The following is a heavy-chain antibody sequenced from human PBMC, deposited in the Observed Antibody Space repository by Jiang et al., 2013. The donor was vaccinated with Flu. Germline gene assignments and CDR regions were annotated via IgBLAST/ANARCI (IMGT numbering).Heavy chain of an antibody. D-gene: IGHD3-10*01. J-gene: IGHJ4*02. CDR3: ASSRIPYGSGSYYPY. V-gene: IGHV4-59*13. Sequence: PGLVKPSETLSLTCTVSGGSISSYYWSWIRQPPGKGLEWIGYIYYSGSTNYNPSLKSRVTISVDTSKNQFSLKLSSVTAADTAVYYCASSRIPYGSGSYYPYWGQGTLVTVSS. CDR2: IYYSGST. CDR1: GGSISSYY.